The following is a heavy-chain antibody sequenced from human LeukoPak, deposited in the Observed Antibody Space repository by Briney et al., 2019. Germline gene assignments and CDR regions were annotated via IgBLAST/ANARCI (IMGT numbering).Heavy chain of an antibody. D-gene: IGHD6-19*01. V-gene: IGHV4-4*02. CDR1: GGSISSNW. J-gene: IGHJ4*02. Sequence: SGTLSLTCAVSGGSISSNWWSWVRQPPGKGLEWIGEIYHGGSTNYNPSLKSRVTISVDKSKNQFSLKLTSVTAADTAVYYCARGGTAVVGLDSWGQGTLVTVSS. CDR2: IYHGGST. CDR3: ARGGTAVVGLDS.